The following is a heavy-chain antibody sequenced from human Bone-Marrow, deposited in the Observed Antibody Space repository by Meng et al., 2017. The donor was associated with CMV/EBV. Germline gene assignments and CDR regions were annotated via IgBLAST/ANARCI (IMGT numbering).Heavy chain of an antibody. D-gene: IGHD3-10*01. CDR2: TSYDGSNK. CDR3: ARGKGHFGDELPYYYSVDA. Sequence: GESLKISCTASGFRFNSYAMHWVRQAPGKGLEWVAVTSYDGSNKYYADSVKGRITISRDNSKNTLYMQMDSLRDEDTAVYYCARGKGHFGDELPYYYSVDAWGQGTTVTVSS. J-gene: IGHJ6*02. CDR1: GFRFNSYA. V-gene: IGHV3-30-3*01.